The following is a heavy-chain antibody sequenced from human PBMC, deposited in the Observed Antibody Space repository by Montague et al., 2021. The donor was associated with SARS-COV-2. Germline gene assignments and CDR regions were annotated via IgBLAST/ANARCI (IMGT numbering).Heavy chain of an antibody. CDR3: ARGRQHFNMIVVVMTGGEYYFDY. V-gene: IGHV4-34*01. D-gene: IGHD3-22*01. Sequence: SETLSLTCAVYGGSFSDYFWTWIRQPPGKGLEWIGEIHHRGTTNYNPSLKSRVSISADTSKNQFSLYLGSVTAADTAVYYCARGRQHFNMIVVVMTGGEYYFDYWGQGTLVTVSS. CDR1: GGSFSDYF. CDR2: IHHRGTT. J-gene: IGHJ4*02.